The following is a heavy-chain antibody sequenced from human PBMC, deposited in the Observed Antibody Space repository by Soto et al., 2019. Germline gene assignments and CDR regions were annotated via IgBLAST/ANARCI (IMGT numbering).Heavy chain of an antibody. CDR1: GGSISSYY. V-gene: IGHV4-59*01. D-gene: IGHD2-21*02. J-gene: IGHJ6*02. CDR2: MYNTGST. CDR3: ARDLWGYCGTDCYPLDV. Sequence: SETLSLTCTVSGGSISSYYWSWIRQPPGRGLEWIGYMYNTGSTVYNPSLKSRVTISVDTSKNQFYLKVNSVTAADTAVYYCARDLWGYCGTDCYPLDVWGQGTTVTVSS.